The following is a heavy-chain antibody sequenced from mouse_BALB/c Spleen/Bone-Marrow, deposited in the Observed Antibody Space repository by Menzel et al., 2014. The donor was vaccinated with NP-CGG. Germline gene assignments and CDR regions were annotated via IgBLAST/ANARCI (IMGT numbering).Heavy chain of an antibody. CDR1: GFSLTGYG. V-gene: IGHV2-6-7*01. CDR3: GRGCGAGGMEY. Sequence: VKLVESGPGLVAPSQSLATTCTVSGFSLTGYGVKWVRQPPGKGLEWLGEIWGDGSTDYNSALKSRLSIRNDNSKSQVFLKMSSLQAEDAAGYYCGRGCGAGGMEYWGEGTSVTVSS. J-gene: IGHJ4*01. CDR2: IWGDGST.